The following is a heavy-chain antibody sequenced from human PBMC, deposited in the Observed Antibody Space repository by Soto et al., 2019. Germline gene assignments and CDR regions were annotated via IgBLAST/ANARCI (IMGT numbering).Heavy chain of an antibody. J-gene: IGHJ6*02. CDR1: GFTFSSYG. Sequence: QVQLVESGGGVVQPGRSLRLSCAASGFTFSSYGMHWVRQAPGKGLEWVAVIWYDGSNKYYADSVKGRFTISRDKSKNTLYLQMNSLRAEDTAVYYCARGDQGMDVWGQGTTVTVSS. CDR2: IWYDGSNK. D-gene: IGHD2-2*01. CDR3: ARGDQGMDV. V-gene: IGHV3-33*01.